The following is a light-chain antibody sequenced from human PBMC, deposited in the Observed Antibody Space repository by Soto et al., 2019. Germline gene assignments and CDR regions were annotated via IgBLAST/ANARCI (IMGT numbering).Light chain of an antibody. CDR1: QSVSSSY. V-gene: IGKV3-15*01. CDR3: QQYNNWLS. J-gene: IGKJ4*01. CDR2: GAS. Sequence: EIVLTQSPATLSSFPGDRVTLSCRASQSVSSSYLAWYQQKPGQAPRLLIYGASSRATGIPARFSGSGSGTEFTLSISSLQSEDFAVYYCQQYNNWLSFGGGTKVDIK.